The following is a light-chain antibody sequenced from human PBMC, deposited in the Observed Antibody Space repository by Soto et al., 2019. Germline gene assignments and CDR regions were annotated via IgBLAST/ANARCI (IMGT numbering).Light chain of an antibody. V-gene: IGKV3-20*01. CDR1: QSVSSSY. J-gene: IGKJ1*01. Sequence: EIVLTQSPGTLSSSPGERATLSCRASQSVSSSYLAWYQHSPGQAPRLLIYGSSRRATGIPDRFGGSGSGTDFTLTISSLEPEEFAVYYCQQYGNSSWTFGQGTQVEIK. CDR3: QQYGNSSWT. CDR2: GSS.